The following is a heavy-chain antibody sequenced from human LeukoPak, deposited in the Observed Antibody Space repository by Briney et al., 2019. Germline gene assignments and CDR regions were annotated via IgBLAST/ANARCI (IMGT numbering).Heavy chain of an antibody. J-gene: IGHJ4*02. CDR2: INHSGST. CDR3: ARGLTGRADDSMGY. V-gene: IGHV4-34*01. CDR1: GGSFSGYY. D-gene: IGHD3-22*01. Sequence: SETLSLNCAVYGGSFSGYYWSWLRQPQGKGLEWIGEINHSGSTNYNPSLKSRVTISVDTSKNQFSLKLSSVTAADTAVYYCARGLTGRADDSMGYWGQGTLVTVSS.